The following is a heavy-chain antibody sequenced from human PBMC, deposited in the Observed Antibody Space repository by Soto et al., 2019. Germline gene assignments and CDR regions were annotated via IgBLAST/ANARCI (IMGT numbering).Heavy chain of an antibody. CDR1: GFTFSDSY. V-gene: IGHV3-11*01. Sequence: GSLRLSCAASGFTFSDSYMSWIRQAPGKGLEWISYITDGGNTVYYADSLKGRFTISRDNAKNSLYLQMNNMRAEDTAVYYCARENSLQALLHHFDHWGLGTLVTVSS. J-gene: IGHJ4*02. CDR2: ITDGGNTV. CDR3: ARENSLQALLHHFDH. D-gene: IGHD5-18*01.